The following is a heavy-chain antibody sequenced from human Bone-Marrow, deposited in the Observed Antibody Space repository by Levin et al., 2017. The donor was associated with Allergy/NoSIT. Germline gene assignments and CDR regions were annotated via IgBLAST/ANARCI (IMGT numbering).Heavy chain of an antibody. CDR2: IYPGDSDT. Sequence: GESLKISCKASGSSFTSNWIAWVRQMPGKGLEWMGIIYPGDSDTRYSPSFQGQVTMSADKSISTAFLQWSSLKASDTAMYYCARSYSDSWYGMDVWGQGTTVTVSS. CDR3: ARSYSDSWYGMDV. D-gene: IGHD6-13*01. V-gene: IGHV5-51*01. CDR1: GSSFTSNW. J-gene: IGHJ6*02.